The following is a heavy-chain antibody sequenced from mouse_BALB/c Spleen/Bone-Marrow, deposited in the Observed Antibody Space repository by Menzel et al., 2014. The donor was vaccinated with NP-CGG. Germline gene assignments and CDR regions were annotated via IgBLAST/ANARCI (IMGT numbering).Heavy chain of an antibody. D-gene: IGHD2-4*01. V-gene: IGHV2-9*02. J-gene: IGHJ3*01. CDR3: ARDLYYDYDEGFAY. CDR1: GFSLTSYG. Sequence: VNLVESGPGLVAPSQSLSITCTVSGFSLTSYGVHWVRQPPGKGLEWLGVIWAGGSTNYNSALMSRLSISKDNSKSQVFLKMNSLQTDDTAMYYCARDLYYDYDEGFAYWGQGTLVTVSA. CDR2: IWAGGST.